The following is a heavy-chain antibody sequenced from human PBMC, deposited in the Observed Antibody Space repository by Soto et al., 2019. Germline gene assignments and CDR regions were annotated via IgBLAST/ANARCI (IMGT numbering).Heavy chain of an antibody. V-gene: IGHV1-69*13. D-gene: IGHD3-10*01. Sequence: SVKVSCKASGVTFSSYAISWVRQAPGQGLEWMGGIIPIFGTANYAQKFQGRVTITADESTSTAYMELSSLRSEDTAVYYCARDYGRGTHYYGSGSYYIPSYYGMDVWGQGTKVTVSS. CDR1: GVTFSSYA. CDR3: ARDYGRGTHYYGSGSYYIPSYYGMDV. J-gene: IGHJ6*02. CDR2: IIPIFGTA.